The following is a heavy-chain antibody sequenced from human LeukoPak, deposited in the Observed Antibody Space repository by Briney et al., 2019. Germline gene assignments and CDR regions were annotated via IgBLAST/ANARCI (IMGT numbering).Heavy chain of an antibody. V-gene: IGHV1-69*04. CDR2: IIPILGIA. J-gene: IGHJ4*02. D-gene: IGHD1-26*01. CDR3: ARDRGIVGAAGDY. CDR1: GGTFSSYA. Sequence: GASVKVSCKASGGTFSSYAISWVRQAPGQGLEWMGRIIPILGIANYAQKFQGRVTITADKSTSTAYMELSSLRSEDTAVYYCARDRGIVGAAGDYWGQGTLVTVSS.